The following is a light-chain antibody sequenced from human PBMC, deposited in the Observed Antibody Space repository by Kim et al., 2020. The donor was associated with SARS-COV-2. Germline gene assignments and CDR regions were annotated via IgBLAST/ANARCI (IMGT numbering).Light chain of an antibody. V-gene: IGLV3-1*01. CDR2: LDI. J-gene: IGLJ2*01. Sequence: VSPGQTANITCSGDKLGNKFACWYQQKPGQAPVLVIYLDIKRPSGIPERFSGSNSGNTATLTISGTQAMDEADYYCQAWDGSTAVFGGGTQLTVL. CDR3: QAWDGSTAV. CDR1: KLGNKF.